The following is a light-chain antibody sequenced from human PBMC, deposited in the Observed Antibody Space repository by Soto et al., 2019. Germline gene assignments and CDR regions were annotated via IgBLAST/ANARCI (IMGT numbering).Light chain of an antibody. CDR3: SSYTTRTTLYV. Sequence: QSVLTQPASVSGSPGQSITTSCTGTSSDVGSYNYVSWYQLHPGKAPKLMIYEVSNRPSGVSNRFSGSKSGDTASLTISGLQAEDEADYYCSSYTTRTTLYVFGTGTKAPS. CDR2: EVS. J-gene: IGLJ1*01. CDR1: SSDVGSYNY. V-gene: IGLV2-14*01.